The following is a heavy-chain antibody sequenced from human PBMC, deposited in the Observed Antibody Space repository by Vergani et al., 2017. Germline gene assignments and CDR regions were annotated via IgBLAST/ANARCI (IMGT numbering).Heavy chain of an antibody. CDR1: GGSISSGSYY. J-gene: IGHJ6*03. D-gene: IGHD6-13*01. Sequence: QLQLQESGPGLVKPSGTLSLTCTVSGGSISSGSYYWSWIRQPAGKGLEWIGRIYTSGSTNYNPSLKSRVTMSVDTSKNQFSLKLSSVTAADTAVYYCARGSSSSYYYYYMDVWGKGTTVTVSS. V-gene: IGHV4-61*02. CDR3: ARGSSSSYYYYYMDV. CDR2: IYTSGST.